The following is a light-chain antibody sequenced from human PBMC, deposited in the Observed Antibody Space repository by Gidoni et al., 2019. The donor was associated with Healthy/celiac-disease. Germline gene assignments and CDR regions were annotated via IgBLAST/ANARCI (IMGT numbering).Light chain of an antibody. CDR2: AAS. V-gene: IGKV1-39*01. CDR3: QQSYSSWT. CDR1: QSISSY. J-gene: IGKJ1*01. Sequence: IQMPPSPSSLSASVGDRVTIPCRASQSISSYLNCYQQKPGKAPKLLIYAASSLQSGVPSRFSGSGSGTDFTLTSSSLQPEDFATYYCQQSYSSWTFGQGTKVEIK.